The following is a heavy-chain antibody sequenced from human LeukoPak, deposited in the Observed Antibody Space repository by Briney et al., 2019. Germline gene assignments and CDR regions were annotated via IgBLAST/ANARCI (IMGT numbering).Heavy chain of an antibody. V-gene: IGHV3-30*18. Sequence: GGSLRLSCAASGFTFSSYGMHWVRQAPGKGLEWVAVISYDGSNKYYADSVKGRSTISRDNSKNTLYLQMNSLRAEDTAVYYCANRPSAIGGNYWGQGTLVTVSS. J-gene: IGHJ4*02. CDR3: ANRPSAIGGNY. CDR1: GFTFSSYG. CDR2: ISYDGSNK. D-gene: IGHD3-10*01.